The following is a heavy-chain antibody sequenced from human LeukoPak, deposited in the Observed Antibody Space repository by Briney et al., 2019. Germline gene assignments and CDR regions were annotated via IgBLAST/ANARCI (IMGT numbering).Heavy chain of an antibody. CDR1: GGAIGSGGYY. V-gene: IGHV4-31*03. CDR2: IYYNGNT. D-gene: IGHD1-14*01. CDR3: ARHSGGISEYFQH. Sequence: PSETLSLTCFVSGGAIGSGGYYWSWVRQHPGKGLEWIGHIYYNGNTYYNPSLKSRLTISVDTSKNQFSLKLSSVTAADTAVYYCARHSGGISEYFQHWGQGTLVTVSS. J-gene: IGHJ1*01.